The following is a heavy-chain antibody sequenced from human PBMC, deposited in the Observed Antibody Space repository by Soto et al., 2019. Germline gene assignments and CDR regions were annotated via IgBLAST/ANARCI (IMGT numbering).Heavy chain of an antibody. Sequence: LRLSCAASGFMFSAYTMSWVRQAPGKGLEWLSSITSNSDHIDYADSVRGRFTVSRDNARKSLYLQMDSLGAEDTGVYYCATPYYYNHWGPGTLVTVSS. CDR1: GFMFSAYT. CDR2: ITSNSDHI. V-gene: IGHV3-21*01. J-gene: IGHJ4*02. CDR3: ATPYYYNH.